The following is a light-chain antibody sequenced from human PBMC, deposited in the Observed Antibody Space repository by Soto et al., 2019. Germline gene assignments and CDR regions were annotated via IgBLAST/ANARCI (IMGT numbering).Light chain of an antibody. V-gene: IGKV3-15*01. CDR2: YAS. CDR3: QQYVVGSLLS. CDR1: QSVATN. Sequence: EIVMTQSPATLSVSPGERPTLSCRASQSVATNLAWYQQKPGQAPRLLIYYASSRATGIPARFSGSGSGTEVTLTISRLVPEDFALYYCQQYVVGSLLSFGRGTRLEIK. J-gene: IGKJ5*01.